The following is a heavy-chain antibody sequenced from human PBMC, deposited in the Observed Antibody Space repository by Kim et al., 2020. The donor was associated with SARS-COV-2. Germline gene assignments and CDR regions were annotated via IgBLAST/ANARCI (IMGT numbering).Heavy chain of an antibody. V-gene: IGHV3-72*01. D-gene: IGHD3-10*01. J-gene: IGHJ4*02. Sequence: EYAATVKGRFTISRDDSKNSLYLQLNSLKTADTAVYFCTRDRAGAGDYWGQGTLVTVSS. CDR3: TRDRAGAGDY.